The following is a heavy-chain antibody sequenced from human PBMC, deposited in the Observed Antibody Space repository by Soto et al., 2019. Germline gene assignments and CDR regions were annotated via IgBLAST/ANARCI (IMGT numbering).Heavy chain of an antibody. CDR1: GGSISSGGYY. Sequence: SETLSLTCTVSGGSISSGGYYWSWIRQHPGKGLEWIGYIYYSGSTYYNPSLKSRVTISVDTSKNQFSLKLSSVTAADTAVYYCARDRYDFTRNAFDIWGQGTMVTVSS. D-gene: IGHD3-3*01. J-gene: IGHJ3*02. CDR2: IYYSGST. CDR3: ARDRYDFTRNAFDI. V-gene: IGHV4-31*03.